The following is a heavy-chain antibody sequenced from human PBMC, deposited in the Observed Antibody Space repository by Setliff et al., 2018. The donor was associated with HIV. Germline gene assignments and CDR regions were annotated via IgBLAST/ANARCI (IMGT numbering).Heavy chain of an antibody. CDR2: IYTSGST. J-gene: IGHJ6*04. CDR1: GGSISSGSYY. D-gene: IGHD3-22*01. V-gene: IGHV4-61*09. CDR3: ARQHYYDSSCRNLMDV. Sequence: SETLSLTCTVSGGSISSGSYYWSWIRQPAGKGLEWIGHIYTSGSTNYNPSLKSRVTISVATSKNQFSLRLSSVTAADTAVYYCARQHYYDSSCRNLMDVWGEEATVTVCS.